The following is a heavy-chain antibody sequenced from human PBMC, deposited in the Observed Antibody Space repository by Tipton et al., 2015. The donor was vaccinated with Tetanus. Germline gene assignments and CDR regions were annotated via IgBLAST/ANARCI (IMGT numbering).Heavy chain of an antibody. CDR1: GDSISSGGPY. V-gene: IGHV4-31*03. D-gene: IGHD6-19*01. Sequence: TLSLTCTVSGDSISSGGPYWSWIRQFPGKGLEWIGYIYSSGESYINPSLKSRVNITLDTSENQFSLRLTSVTAADTAVYYCARDMRGEGGGWYTDYWGQGTLVTVSS. CDR2: IYSSGES. CDR3: ARDMRGEGGGWYTDY. J-gene: IGHJ4*02.